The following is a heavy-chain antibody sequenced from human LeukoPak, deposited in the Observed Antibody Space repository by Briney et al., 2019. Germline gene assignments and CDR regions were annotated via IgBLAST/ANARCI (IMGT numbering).Heavy chain of an antibody. CDR3: TRGEGQAVSAFDY. CDR1: GGSISSYY. Sequence: SETLSLTCTVSGGSISSYYWNWIRQPPGKGLEWLGYIHYSGSTKYNPSLESRVTISLDTAKNQFSLRLSSLTAADTAVYYCTRGEGQAVSAFDYWGQGMLVTVSS. V-gene: IGHV4-59*01. CDR2: IHYSGST. D-gene: IGHD2-21*02. J-gene: IGHJ4*02.